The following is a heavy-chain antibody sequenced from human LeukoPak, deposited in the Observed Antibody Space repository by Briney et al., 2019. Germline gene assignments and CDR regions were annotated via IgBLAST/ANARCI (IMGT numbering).Heavy chain of an antibody. V-gene: IGHV1-3*01. Sequence: GASVKVSCKASGYTFSTYVMHWVRQAPGQRLEWMGWINAGNGNTKYSQKFQGRVTITRDTSASTAYMELSSLRSEDTAVYYCARGRAVVHYYGMDVWGQGTTVAVSS. CDR2: INAGNGNT. CDR1: GYTFSTYV. CDR3: ARGRAVVHYYGMDV. J-gene: IGHJ6*02. D-gene: IGHD6-19*01.